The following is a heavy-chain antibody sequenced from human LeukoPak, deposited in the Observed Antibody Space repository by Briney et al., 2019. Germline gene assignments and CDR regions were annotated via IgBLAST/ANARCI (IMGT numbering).Heavy chain of an antibody. J-gene: IGHJ6*02. V-gene: IGHV3-23*01. CDR3: AEAVWFGEFDYYFFGLDV. CDR1: GFTFSSYA. CDR2: ISGSGGDT. D-gene: IGHD3-10*01. Sequence: GGSLRLSCAASGFTFSSYAMGWVRQAPGKGLEWVSAISGSGGDTYYADSVKGRFTFSRDNSKNTLYLQMNSLRPEDTALYYCAEAVWFGEFDYYFFGLDVWGQGTTVTVSS.